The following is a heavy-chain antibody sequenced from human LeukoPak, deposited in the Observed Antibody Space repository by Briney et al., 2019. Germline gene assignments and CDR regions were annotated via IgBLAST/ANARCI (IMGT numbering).Heavy chain of an antibody. CDR1: GFSFSRYE. V-gene: IGHV3-13*01. CDR3: VREGRGGSGTNAYDI. CDR2: IATSGDT. Sequence: GGSLRLSCASSGFSFSRYEMHWVRQGTGKRLEWVSAIATSGDTFYAGSVKGRFTISRENAKDSLYLQMNSLSAGDTAVYYCVREGRGGSGTNAYDIWGQGTVVTVST. J-gene: IGHJ3*02. D-gene: IGHD5-12*01.